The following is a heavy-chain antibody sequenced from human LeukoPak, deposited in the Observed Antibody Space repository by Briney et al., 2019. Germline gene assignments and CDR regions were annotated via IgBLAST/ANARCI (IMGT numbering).Heavy chain of an antibody. D-gene: IGHD5-18*01. CDR3: ARLHDGYRYGADY. CDR1: GGSVSSGSYY. V-gene: IGHV4-61*01. Sequence: PSETLSLTRTVSGGSVSSGSYYWSWIRQPPGKGLEWIGYIYYSGSTNYNPSPKSRVTISVDTSKNQFSLKLSPVTAADTAVYYCARLHDGYRYGADYWGQGTLVTAS. CDR2: IYYSGST. J-gene: IGHJ4*02.